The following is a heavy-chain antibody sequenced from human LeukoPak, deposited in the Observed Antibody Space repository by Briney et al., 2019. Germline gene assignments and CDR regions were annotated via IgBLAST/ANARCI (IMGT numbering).Heavy chain of an antibody. J-gene: IGHJ5*02. V-gene: IGHV4-59*08. CDR1: SDXISDYY. CDR2: ISYSGGV. D-gene: IGHD3-10*01. CDR3: VRVHYSSGSLSSWFDP. Sequence: SETLSLTCTVSSDXISDYYWGWIRQPPGKGLEWIGYISYSGGVSYSPSLKPPVTISLDTSKNQVSLKLSSVTAADTAIYYCVRVHYSSGSLSSWFDPWGRGILVTVSS.